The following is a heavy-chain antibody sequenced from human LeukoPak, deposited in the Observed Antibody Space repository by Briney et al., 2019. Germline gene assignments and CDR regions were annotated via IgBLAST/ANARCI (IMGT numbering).Heavy chain of an antibody. Sequence: PGGSLRLSCAASGFTFSDYYMSWIRQAPGEGLEWVAVISYDGSNKYYADSVKGRFTISRDNSKNTLYLQMNSLRAEDTAVYYCAREPGTAVAFDYWGQGTLVTVSS. CDR2: ISYDGSNK. V-gene: IGHV3-30*03. CDR1: GFTFSDYY. D-gene: IGHD6-19*01. CDR3: AREPGTAVAFDY. J-gene: IGHJ4*02.